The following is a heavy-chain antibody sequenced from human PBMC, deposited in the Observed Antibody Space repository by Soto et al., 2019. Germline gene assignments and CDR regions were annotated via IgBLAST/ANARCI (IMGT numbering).Heavy chain of an antibody. D-gene: IGHD1-1*01. CDR2: ISTSSTYI. Sequence: EVQLVESGGGLVKPGESLRLSCAASGFTFSSYSMTWIRRATGKGLEWVSSISTSSTYIYYADSLKGRFTISRDNAKNSLYLQMNGVTAEDTAVYYCARATGTEDYFDYWGQGNLVTVSS. V-gene: IGHV3-21*01. J-gene: IGHJ4*02. CDR3: ARATGTEDYFDY. CDR1: GFTFSSYS.